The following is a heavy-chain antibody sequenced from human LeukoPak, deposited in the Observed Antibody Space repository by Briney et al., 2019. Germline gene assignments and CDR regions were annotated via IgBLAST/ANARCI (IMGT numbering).Heavy chain of an antibody. Sequence: GGSLRLSCAASGFPFSTYWITWVRQAPGKGLEWVANIKNDGSEKYYVDSVKGRFTISRDNAENSLFLQLNSLRVEDTAIYYCTRDSGLTGYDLLDYWGQGTLVTVSS. V-gene: IGHV3-7*01. J-gene: IGHJ4*02. CDR2: IKNDGSEK. CDR3: TRDSGLTGYDLLDY. CDR1: GFPFSTYW. D-gene: IGHD5-12*01.